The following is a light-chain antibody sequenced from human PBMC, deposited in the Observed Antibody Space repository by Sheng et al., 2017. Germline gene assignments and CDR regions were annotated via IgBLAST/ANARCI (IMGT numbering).Light chain of an antibody. CDR3: QQYNKWPL. CDR1: QSVETN. V-gene: IGKV3-15*01. CDR2: SAS. Sequence: EIVMTQSPATLSVSPGERATLSCRASQSVETNLAWYQQKPGQGPRLLIYSASIRASGIPARFSGSGSGTEFTLTINGLQSEDYAIYYCQQYNKWPLFGPGTTVDIK. J-gene: IGKJ3*01.